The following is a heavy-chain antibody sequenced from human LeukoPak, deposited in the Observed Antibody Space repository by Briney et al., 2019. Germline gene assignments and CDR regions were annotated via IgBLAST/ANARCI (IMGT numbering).Heavy chain of an antibody. D-gene: IGHD2-15*01. CDR2: TYSGGST. Sequence: GGSLRLSCAASGFTVSSNYMSWVRQAAGEGLEWVLVTYSGGSTYYADSVKGRFTISRDSSKNTLYLQMDSLRAEDTAVYYCARERCSGGNCYRGGFDPWGQGTLVTVSS. CDR3: ARERCSGGNCYRGGFDP. CDR1: GFTVSSNY. J-gene: IGHJ5*02. V-gene: IGHV3-53*01.